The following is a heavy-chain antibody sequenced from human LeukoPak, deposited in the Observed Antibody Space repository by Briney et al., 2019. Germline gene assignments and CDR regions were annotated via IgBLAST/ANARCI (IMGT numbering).Heavy chain of an antibody. Sequence: GGSLRLSCAASGFTFSSYWMSWVRQAPGKGLEWVANIKQDGSEKYYVDSVKGRFTISRDNAKNSLYLQMNSLRAEDTAVYYCAKDHGGCSSTSCYGLALDPWGQGTLVTVSS. CDR1: GFTFSSYW. CDR2: IKQDGSEK. V-gene: IGHV3-7*03. CDR3: AKDHGGCSSTSCYGLALDP. J-gene: IGHJ5*02. D-gene: IGHD2-2*01.